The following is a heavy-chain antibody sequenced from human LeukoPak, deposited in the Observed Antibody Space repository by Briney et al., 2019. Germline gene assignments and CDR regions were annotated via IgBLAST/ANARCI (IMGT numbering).Heavy chain of an antibody. D-gene: IGHD3-16*01. J-gene: IGHJ6*02. CDR3: AREGDESHGMDV. CDR2: IKKDGGEK. Sequence: GGSLRNSRAASGFTFSSYWMSWVRQAPGKGLEWVANIKKDGGEKYYVDSVKGRFTISRDNAKNSLSLQMNSLRAEDTAVYYCAREGDESHGMDVWGQGTTVIVSS. V-gene: IGHV3-7*01. CDR1: GFTFSSYW.